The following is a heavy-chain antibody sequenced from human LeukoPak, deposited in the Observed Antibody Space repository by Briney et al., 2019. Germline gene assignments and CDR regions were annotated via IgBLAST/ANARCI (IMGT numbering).Heavy chain of an antibody. D-gene: IGHD3-16*02. CDR1: GFTFSSYW. J-gene: IGHJ4*02. Sequence: PGRSLRLSCAASGFTFSSYWMDWVRQAPGKGLVWVSRINTDGSRTTYADSVKGRFTISRDNAKNTLYLQMNSLRADDTAVYFCARGLGGSYPFDCWGQGALVTVSS. CDR2: INTDGSRT. CDR3: ARGLGGSYPFDC. V-gene: IGHV3-74*01.